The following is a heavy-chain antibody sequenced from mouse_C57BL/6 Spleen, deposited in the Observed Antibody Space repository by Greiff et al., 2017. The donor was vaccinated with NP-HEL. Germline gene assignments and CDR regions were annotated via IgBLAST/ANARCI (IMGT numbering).Heavy chain of an antibody. CDR3: ARGGITTVVATDD. J-gene: IGHJ2*01. V-gene: IGHV1-69*01. CDR2: IDPSDSYT. Sequence: QVQLQQPGAELVMPGASVKLSCKASGYTFTSYWMHWVKQRPGQGLEWIGEIDPSDSYTNYNQKFKGKSTLTVDKSSSTAYMQLSSLTSEDSAVYYCARGGITTVVATDDWGQGTTLTVSS. CDR1: GYTFTSYW. D-gene: IGHD1-1*01.